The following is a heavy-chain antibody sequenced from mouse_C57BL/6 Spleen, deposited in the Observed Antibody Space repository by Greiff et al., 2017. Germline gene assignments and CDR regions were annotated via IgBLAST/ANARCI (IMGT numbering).Heavy chain of an antibody. CDR1: GFTFSDYG. CDR3: ARSDYDGYFDY. V-gene: IGHV5-17*01. D-gene: IGHD2-4*01. CDR2: LSRGSSTI. J-gene: IGHJ2*01. Sequence: EVKLQESGGGLVKPGGSLKLSCAASGFTFSDYGMHWVRQAPEKGLEWVAYLSRGSSTIYYAATVQGRFTISRDNAKNTLFLQMTSLRSEDAAMYYCARSDYDGYFDYWGQGTTLTVSS.